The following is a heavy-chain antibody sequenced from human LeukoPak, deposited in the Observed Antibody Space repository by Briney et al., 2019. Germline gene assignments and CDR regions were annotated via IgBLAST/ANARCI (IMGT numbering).Heavy chain of an antibody. D-gene: IGHD3-22*01. J-gene: IGHJ6*03. CDR1: GFTFGDYA. V-gene: IGHV3-21*01. Sequence: GGSLRLSCTASGFTFGDYAMSWFRQAPGKGLEWVSSISSSSSYIYYADSVKGRFTISRDNAKNSLYLQMNSLRAEDTAVYYCARESYYYDSSGYYYPWYYYYYMDVWGKGTTVTVSS. CDR2: ISSSSSYI. CDR3: ARESYYYDSSGYYYPWYYYYYMDV.